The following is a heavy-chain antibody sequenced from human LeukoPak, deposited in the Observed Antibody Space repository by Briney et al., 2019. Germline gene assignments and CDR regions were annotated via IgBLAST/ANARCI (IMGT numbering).Heavy chain of an antibody. CDR1: GFTFSSYW. Sequence: PGGPLRLSCAASGFTFSSYWMHWVRQAPGKGLVWVSRINSDGSSTSYADSVKGRFTISRDNAKNTLYLQMNSLRAEDTAVYYCARGSSAGTGYYYYGMDVWGQGTTVTVSS. D-gene: IGHD6-19*01. CDR3: ARGSSAGTGYYYYGMDV. J-gene: IGHJ6*02. V-gene: IGHV3-74*01. CDR2: INSDGSST.